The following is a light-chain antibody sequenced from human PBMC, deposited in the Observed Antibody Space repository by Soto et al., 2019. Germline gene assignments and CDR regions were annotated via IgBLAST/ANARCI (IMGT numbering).Light chain of an antibody. CDR3: SSYTTTATPYV. CDR2: DVT. J-gene: IGLJ1*01. Sequence: QSVLTQPASVSGSPGQSITISCSGTSNDVGAYNFVSWYQQHPGRAPRLILYDVTSRPSNVSIRFSGSKSGNTASLSISGLRPEDEADYFCSSYTTTATPYVFGSGTKVTVL. V-gene: IGLV2-14*03. CDR1: SNDVGAYNF.